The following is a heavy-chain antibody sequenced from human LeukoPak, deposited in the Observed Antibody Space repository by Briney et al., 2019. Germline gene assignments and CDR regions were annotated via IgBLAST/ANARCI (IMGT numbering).Heavy chain of an antibody. Sequence: GGSLRLSCAASGFTFSNYWMHWVRQTPGEGLVCVSLIKGDGSSTTYADSVKGRFAISRDNAKNTVYLQMNSLRAEDTAVYYCARGNYHAMDVWGQGTTVTVSS. CDR2: IKGDGSST. CDR3: ARGNYHAMDV. V-gene: IGHV3-74*01. J-gene: IGHJ6*02. CDR1: GFTFSNYW.